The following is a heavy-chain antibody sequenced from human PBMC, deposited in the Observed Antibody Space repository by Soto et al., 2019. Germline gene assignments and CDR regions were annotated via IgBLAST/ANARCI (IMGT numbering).Heavy chain of an antibody. J-gene: IGHJ6*02. D-gene: IGHD6-13*01. CDR3: AGGTSSSWYLYYYYGMDV. V-gene: IGHV4-39*01. Sequence: SETLSLTCTVSGGSISSSSYYWGWIRQPPGKGLEWIGSIYYSGSTYYNPSLKSRVTISVDTSKNQFSLKLSSVTAADTAVYYCAGGTSSSWYLYYYYGMDVWGQGTTVT. CDR1: GGSISSSSYY. CDR2: IYYSGST.